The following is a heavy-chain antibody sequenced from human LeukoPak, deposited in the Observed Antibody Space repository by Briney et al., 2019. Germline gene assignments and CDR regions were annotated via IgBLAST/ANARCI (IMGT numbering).Heavy chain of an antibody. D-gene: IGHD3-22*01. V-gene: IGHV3-9*01. CDR1: GFTFDDYA. CDR3: AKDLTYDSSGYYAFDI. Sequence: QSGGSLRLSCAASGFTFDDYAMHWVRQAPGKGLEWVSGISWNSGSIGYADSVKGRFTISRDNAKNFLYLQMNSLRAEDTALYYCAKDLTYDSSGYYAFDIWGQGTMVTVSS. CDR2: ISWNSGSI. J-gene: IGHJ3*02.